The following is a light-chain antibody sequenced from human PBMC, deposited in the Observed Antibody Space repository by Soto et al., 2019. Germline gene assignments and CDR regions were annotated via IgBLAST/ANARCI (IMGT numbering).Light chain of an antibody. CDR2: DTS. CDR3: QQYGTSEMI. V-gene: IGKV3-20*01. CDR1: QTLSNSF. J-gene: IGKJ5*01. Sequence: IALPRGPGRLPLCQGEMATLSWSASQTLSNSFIAWYQQKPGQAPRLLIYDTSSRATGVPDRYSASGSGTDFTLTISRLEPEDFAVFFCQQYGTSEMIVGQGTRLEIK.